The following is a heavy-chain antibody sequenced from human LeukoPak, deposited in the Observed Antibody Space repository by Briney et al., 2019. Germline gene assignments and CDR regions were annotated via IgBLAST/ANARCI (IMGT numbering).Heavy chain of an antibody. CDR1: GDTLKSNA. D-gene: IGHD5-12*01. CDR2: MNPNSGNT. J-gene: IGHJ4*02. CDR3: ATSPGYGWLRDY. Sequence: ASVKVSCKASGDTLKSNAANWVRQATGQGLEWMGWMNPNSGNTGYAQKFQGRVTMTRNTSISTAYMELSSLRSEDTAVYYCATSPGYGWLRDYWGQGTLVTVSS. V-gene: IGHV1-8*01.